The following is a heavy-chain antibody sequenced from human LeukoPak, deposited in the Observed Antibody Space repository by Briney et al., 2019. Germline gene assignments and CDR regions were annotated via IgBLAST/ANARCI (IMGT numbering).Heavy chain of an antibody. D-gene: IGHD2-2*01. CDR1: GGSISSGSYY. V-gene: IGHV4-61*02. CDR2: IYTSGST. J-gene: IGHJ4*02. CDR3: ARESVVPAAMDY. Sequence: SETLSLTCTVSGGSISSGSYYWSWIRQPAGKGLEWIGRIYTSGSTNYNPSLKSRVTISVDTSKNQFSPKLSSVTAADTAVYYCARESVVPAAMDYWGQGTLVTVSS.